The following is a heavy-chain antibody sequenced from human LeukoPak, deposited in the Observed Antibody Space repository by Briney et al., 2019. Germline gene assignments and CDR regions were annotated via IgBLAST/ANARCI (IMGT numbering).Heavy chain of an antibody. D-gene: IGHD2-15*01. CDR1: GFTFSRSW. CDR3: ARDSQAYCSGGRCSMFDY. J-gene: IGHJ4*02. Sequence: PGGSLRLSCAASGFTFSRSWMHWVRQAPGKGLVWVSRITGDGSSTSYADSVKGRFTISRDNAENTLSLHMNSLRAEDTAVYYCARDSQAYCSGGRCSMFDYWGQGNLVTVSS. V-gene: IGHV3-74*01. CDR2: ITGDGSST.